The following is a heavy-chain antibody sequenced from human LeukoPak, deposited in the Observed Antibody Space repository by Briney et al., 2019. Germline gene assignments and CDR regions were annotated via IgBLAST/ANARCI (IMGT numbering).Heavy chain of an antibody. CDR1: GFTFGSYW. Sequence: GGSLRLSCAASGFTFGSYWMSWIRQAPGKGLEWVSYISSSGSTIYYTDSVKGRFTISRDNAKNSLYLQMNSLRAEDTAVYYCARDLGILTDYWGQGTLVTVSS. V-gene: IGHV3-11*01. D-gene: IGHD7-27*01. J-gene: IGHJ4*02. CDR2: ISSSGSTI. CDR3: ARDLGILTDY.